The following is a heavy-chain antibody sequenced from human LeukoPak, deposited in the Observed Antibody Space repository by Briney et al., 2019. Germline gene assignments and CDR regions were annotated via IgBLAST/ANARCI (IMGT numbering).Heavy chain of an antibody. CDR2: INHSGST. CDR1: GGSFSGYY. J-gene: IGHJ4*02. D-gene: IGHD2-15*01. V-gene: IGHV4-34*01. Sequence: SETLSLTCAVYGGSFSGYYWSWIRQPPGKGLEWIGEINHSGSTNYNPSLKSRVTISVDTSKNQFSLKLSSVTAADTAVYYCARGPRYCSGGSCYSKPFDYWGQGTLVTVSS. CDR3: ARGPRYCSGGSCYSKPFDY.